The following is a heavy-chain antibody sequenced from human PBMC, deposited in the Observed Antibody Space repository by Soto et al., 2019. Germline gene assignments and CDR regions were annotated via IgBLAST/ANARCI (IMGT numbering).Heavy chain of an antibody. D-gene: IGHD6-13*01. J-gene: IGHJ4*02. V-gene: IGHV3-30-3*01. CDR3: AREIHSSSLDY. Sequence: GSLRLSCAASGFTFSSYAMHWVRQAPGKGLEWVAVISYDGSNKYYADSVKGRFTISRDNSKNTLYLQMNSLRAEDTAVYYCAREIHSSSLDYWGQGTLVTVSS. CDR2: ISYDGSNK. CDR1: GFTFSSYA.